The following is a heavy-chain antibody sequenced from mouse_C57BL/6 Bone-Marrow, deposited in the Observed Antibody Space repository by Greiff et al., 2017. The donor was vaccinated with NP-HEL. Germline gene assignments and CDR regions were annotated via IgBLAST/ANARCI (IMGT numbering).Heavy chain of an antibody. Sequence: VQLQQSGPELVKPGASVKISCKASGYTFTDYYMNWVKQSHGKSLEWIGDINPNNGGTSYNQKFKGKATLTVDKSSSTAYMELRSLTSEDSAVYYCARIRDYYGSRAWFAYWGQGTLVTVSA. CDR1: GYTFTDYY. J-gene: IGHJ3*01. V-gene: IGHV1-26*01. D-gene: IGHD1-1*01. CDR2: INPNNGGT. CDR3: ARIRDYYGSRAWFAY.